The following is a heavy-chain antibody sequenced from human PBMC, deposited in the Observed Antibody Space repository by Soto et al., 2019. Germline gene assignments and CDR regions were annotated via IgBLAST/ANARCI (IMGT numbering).Heavy chain of an antibody. CDR1: GDSVSSNSAA. V-gene: IGHV6-1*01. CDR2: TYYRTRWYY. D-gene: IGHD1-7*01. Sequence: SQTLSLTCVISGDSVSSNSAAWNWIRQSPSRGLEWLGMTYYRTRWYYDYAVSVRSRITVNPDTSKNQFSLQLTSVTPEDTAVYYCAGTTSHYWYYMDVWGKGTTVTVSS. J-gene: IGHJ6*03. CDR3: AGTTSHYWYYMDV.